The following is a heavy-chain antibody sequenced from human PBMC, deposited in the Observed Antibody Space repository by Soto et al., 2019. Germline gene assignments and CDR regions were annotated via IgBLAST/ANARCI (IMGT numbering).Heavy chain of an antibody. CDR2: TYYRSKWYD. V-gene: IGHV6-1*01. Sequence: QVQLQQSGPGLVKPSQTLSLTCAISGDSVSSNSAAWSWIRQSPSRGLEWLGRTYYRSKWYDDFAVSVKSRITINPDTSKNQFSLQLSSVTPEDTAVYYCAREPQSGNYFHYYGLDVWGRGTTVTVSS. J-gene: IGHJ6*02. D-gene: IGHD1-26*01. CDR1: GDSVSSNSAA. CDR3: AREPQSGNYFHYYGLDV.